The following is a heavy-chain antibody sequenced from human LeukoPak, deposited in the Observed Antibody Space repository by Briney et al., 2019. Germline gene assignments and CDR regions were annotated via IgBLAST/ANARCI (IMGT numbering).Heavy chain of an antibody. J-gene: IGHJ2*01. Sequence: TSETLSLTCAVSGGSISSGGYSWSWIRQPPGKGLEWIGYIYHSGSTYYNPSLKSRVTISVDRSKNQFSLKLSSVTAADTAVYYCARVRGDYGWYFDLWGQGTLVTVSS. CDR3: ARVRGDYGWYFDL. CDR2: IYHSGST. CDR1: GGSISSGGYS. V-gene: IGHV4-30-2*01. D-gene: IGHD4-17*01.